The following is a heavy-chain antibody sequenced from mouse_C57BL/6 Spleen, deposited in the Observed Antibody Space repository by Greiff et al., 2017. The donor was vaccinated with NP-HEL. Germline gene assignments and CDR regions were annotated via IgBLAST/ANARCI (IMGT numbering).Heavy chain of an antibody. D-gene: IGHD2-4*01. CDR1: GYAFSSYW. Sequence: QVQLQQSGAELVKPGASVKISCKASGYAFSSYWMNWVKQRPGKGLEWIGQIYPGDGDTNYNGKFKGKATLTADKSSSTAYMQLSSLTSEDSAVYFCAREDYYDYDERFPYYAMDYWGQGTSVTVSS. CDR3: AREDYYDYDERFPYYAMDY. V-gene: IGHV1-80*01. CDR2: IYPGDGDT. J-gene: IGHJ4*01.